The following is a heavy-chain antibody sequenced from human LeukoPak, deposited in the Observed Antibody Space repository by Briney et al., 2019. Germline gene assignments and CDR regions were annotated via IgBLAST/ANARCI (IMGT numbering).Heavy chain of an antibody. V-gene: IGHV3-21*01. CDR2: ISSSSSFI. D-gene: IGHD2-15*01. CDR3: ARDPGYCSGGSCQYYYYYYTDV. Sequence: NAGGSLRLSCAASGFTFSSYSMNWVRQAPGKGLEWVSSISSSSSFIYYADSVKGRFTISRDNAKNSLYLQMNSLRAEDTAVYYCARDPGYCSGGSCQYYYYYYTDVWGKGTTVTVSS. J-gene: IGHJ6*03. CDR1: GFTFSSYS.